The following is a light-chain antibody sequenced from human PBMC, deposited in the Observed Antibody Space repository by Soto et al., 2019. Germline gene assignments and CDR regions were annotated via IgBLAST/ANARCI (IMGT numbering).Light chain of an antibody. V-gene: IGKV4-1*01. Sequence: DSGMTQCGDSPGVSMSERATINCKSSQCVLFSCINNIYLAGNQQNPRQPPKLLTYWASSRESGVPDRLSGSGSGADVILSFSSLRAEDVAVYYCQHYYRAPGTLGQGTK. CDR3: QHYYRAPGT. CDR2: WAS. CDR1: QCVLFSCINNIY. J-gene: IGKJ1*01.